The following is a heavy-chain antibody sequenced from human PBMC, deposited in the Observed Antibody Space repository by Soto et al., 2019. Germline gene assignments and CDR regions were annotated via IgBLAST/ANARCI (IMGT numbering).Heavy chain of an antibody. Sequence: GGSLRLSCAASGIAFSSFSMGWVRQAPGKGLEWVSVIGADDATTYYADSVKGRFIISRDNSKDTLYLQINSLRVEDTAVYYCTQGRGSGTYINFYYYMGVWGKGTTVTVSS. CDR2: IGADDATT. D-gene: IGHD3-10*01. CDR3: TQGRGSGTYINFYYYMGV. V-gene: IGHV3-23*01. J-gene: IGHJ6*03. CDR1: GIAFSSFS.